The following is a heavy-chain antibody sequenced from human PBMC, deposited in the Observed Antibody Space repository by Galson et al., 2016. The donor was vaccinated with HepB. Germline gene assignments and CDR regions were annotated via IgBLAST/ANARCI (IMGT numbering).Heavy chain of an antibody. V-gene: IGHV4-4*02. D-gene: IGHD2-2*01. CDR3: ARAAVVPGARMVFDP. CDR1: GASINDSTW. CDR2: IYYTGTS. J-gene: IGHJ5*02. Sequence: SETLSLTCTVSGASINDSTWWTWVRQAPGRGLEWIGEIYYTGTSNNNPFLSSRFTLSIDTSKNQFSLNLTSATAADTAFYYCARAAVVPGARMVFDPWGQGTLVTVSS.